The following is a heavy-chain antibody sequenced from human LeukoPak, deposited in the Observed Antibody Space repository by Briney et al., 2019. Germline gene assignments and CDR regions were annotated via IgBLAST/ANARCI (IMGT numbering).Heavy chain of an antibody. CDR3: ARGPNSMHSSSWYFDY. J-gene: IGHJ4*02. Sequence: PSETLSLTCTVSGGSISSYYWSWIRQPAGKGLEWIGRIYTSGSTNYNPSLKSRVTMSVDTSKNQFSLKLSSVTAADTAVYYCARGPNSMHSSSWYFDYWGQGTLVTVSS. V-gene: IGHV4-4*07. D-gene: IGHD6-13*01. CDR1: GGSISSYY. CDR2: IYTSGST.